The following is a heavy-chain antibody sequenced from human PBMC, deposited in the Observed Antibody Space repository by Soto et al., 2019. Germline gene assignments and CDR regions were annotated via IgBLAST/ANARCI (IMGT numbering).Heavy chain of an antibody. D-gene: IGHD2-2*01. CDR1: GFTFDDYA. Sequence: GGSLRLSCAASGFTFDDYAMHWVRQAPGKGLEWVSGISWNSGSIGYADSVKGRFTISRDNAKNSLYLQMNSLRAEDTALYYCAKSSDGSEVVPAAPDYWGQGTLVTVSS. J-gene: IGHJ4*02. V-gene: IGHV3-9*01. CDR3: AKSSDGSEVVPAAPDY. CDR2: ISWNSGSI.